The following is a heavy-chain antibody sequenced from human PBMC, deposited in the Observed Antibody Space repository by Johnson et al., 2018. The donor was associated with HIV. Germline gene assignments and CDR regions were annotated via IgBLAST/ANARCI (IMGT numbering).Heavy chain of an antibody. Sequence: QVLLVESGGGVVQPGRSLRLSCAASGFTFSSYGMHWVRQAPDKGLEWVAVIWYDGSNKYYADSVKGRFTISRDNSKNTLYLQINSMRAEDTAVYYCARNVYSGYDFRDAFDIWGQGTMVTVSS. J-gene: IGHJ3*02. CDR1: GFTFSSYG. V-gene: IGHV3-33*01. CDR2: IWYDGSNK. CDR3: ARNVYSGYDFRDAFDI. D-gene: IGHD5-12*01.